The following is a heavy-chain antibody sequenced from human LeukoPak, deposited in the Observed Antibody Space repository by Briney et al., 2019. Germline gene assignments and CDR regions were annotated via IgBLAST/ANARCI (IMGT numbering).Heavy chain of an antibody. CDR3: ARASTLKGSSSPVYYYYYMDV. CDR1: GGSISSGSYY. D-gene: IGHD2-15*01. CDR2: IYTSGST. J-gene: IGHJ6*03. Sequence: SETLSLTCTVSGGSISSGSYYWSWIRQPAGKGLEWIGRIYTSGSTNYNPSLKSRVTISVDTSKNQFSLKLSSVTAADTAVYYCARASTLKGSSSPVYYYYYMDVWGKGTRSPSP. V-gene: IGHV4-61*02.